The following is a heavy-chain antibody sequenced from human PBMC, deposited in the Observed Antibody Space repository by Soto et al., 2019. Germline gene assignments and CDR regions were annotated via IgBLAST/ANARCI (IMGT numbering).Heavy chain of an antibody. CDR1: GGSISSSSYY. CDR3: AKLDGDYVLFNY. CDR2: IYYGGST. J-gene: IGHJ4*02. V-gene: IGHV4-39*07. Sequence: SETLSLTCTVSGGSISSSSYYWGWIRQPPGKGLEWIGSIYYGGSTRYNPSLRSRVTISVDTSKNQFSLKLSSVTAADTAVYYCAKLDGDYVLFNYWGQGTLVTVSS. D-gene: IGHD4-17*01.